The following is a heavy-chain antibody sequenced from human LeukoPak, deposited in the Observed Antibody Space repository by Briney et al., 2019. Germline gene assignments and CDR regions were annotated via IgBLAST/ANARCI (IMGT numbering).Heavy chain of an antibody. Sequence: GGSLRLSCAASGFTFSSYAMSWVRQAPGKGLEWVSGISTSGGSASYADSVKGRFTISRDNPRNTLYMEMNSLRAEDTAVYYCSVMHRYYDGSGYWVQWGQGTLVTVSS. D-gene: IGHD3-22*01. CDR2: ISTSGGSA. CDR3: SVMHRYYDGSGYWVQ. V-gene: IGHV3-23*01. CDR1: GFTFSSYA. J-gene: IGHJ4*02.